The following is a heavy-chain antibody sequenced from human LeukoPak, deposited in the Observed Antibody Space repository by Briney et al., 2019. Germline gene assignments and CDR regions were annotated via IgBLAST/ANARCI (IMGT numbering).Heavy chain of an antibody. CDR2: IYYSGST. J-gene: IGHJ6*03. Sequence: SETLSLTCTVSGGSISSSSYYWGWIRQPPGKGLEWIGSIYYSGSTYYNPSLKSRVTISVDTSKNQFSLKLSSVTAADTAVYYCARQFKDTVTTPPYYYYYMDVWGKGTTVTISS. D-gene: IGHD4-17*01. CDR1: GGSISSSSYY. CDR3: ARQFKDTVTTPPYYYYYMDV. V-gene: IGHV4-39*01.